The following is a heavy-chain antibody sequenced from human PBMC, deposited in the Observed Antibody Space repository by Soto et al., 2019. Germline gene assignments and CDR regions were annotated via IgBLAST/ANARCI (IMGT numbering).Heavy chain of an antibody. J-gene: IGHJ6*02. CDR2: ISPSDSAA. CDR3: ARTLKNQLPPYYYAMDV. V-gene: IGHV3-48*03. CDR1: GFTFSRYE. D-gene: IGHD1-1*01. Sequence: EEQLVESGGGLVHPGGSLRLSCSASGFTFSRYEMNWVRQGPGRGLEWISYISPSDSAAYYADSVKGRFTFSRDNAKNTLILQMNSLRAEDTAVYYCARTLKNQLPPYYYAMDVWGQGTTVTVSS.